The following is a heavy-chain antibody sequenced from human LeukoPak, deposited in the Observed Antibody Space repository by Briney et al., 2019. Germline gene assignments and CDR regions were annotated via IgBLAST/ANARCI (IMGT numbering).Heavy chain of an antibody. CDR2: ISSSSSYI. CDR1: GFTFSSYG. CDR3: AKGPPMVRGVNDYFDY. J-gene: IGHJ4*02. D-gene: IGHD3-10*01. V-gene: IGHV3-21*04. Sequence: PGGSLRLSCAASGFTFSSYGMHWVRQAPGKGLEWVSSISSSSSYIYYADSVKGRFTISRDNAKNSLYLQMNSLRAEDTALYYCAKGPPMVRGVNDYFDYWGQGTLVTVSS.